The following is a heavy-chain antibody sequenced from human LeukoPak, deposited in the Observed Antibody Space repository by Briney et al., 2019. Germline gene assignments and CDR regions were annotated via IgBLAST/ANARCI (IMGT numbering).Heavy chain of an antibody. V-gene: IGHV1-69*13. J-gene: IGHJ6*04. CDR2: IIPIFGTA. CDR3: ARATYYDILTGYYPYYYYGMDV. Sequence: SVKVSCKASGGTFSSYAISWVRQAPGQGLEWMGGIIPIFGTANYAQKFQGRVTITADESTSTAYMELSSLRSEGTAVYYCARATYYDILTGYYPYYYYGMDVWGKGTTVTVSS. D-gene: IGHD3-9*01. CDR1: GGTFSSYA.